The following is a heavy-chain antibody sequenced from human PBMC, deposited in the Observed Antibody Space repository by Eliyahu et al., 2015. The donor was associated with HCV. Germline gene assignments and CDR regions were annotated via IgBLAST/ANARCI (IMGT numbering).Heavy chain of an antibody. J-gene: IGHJ5*02. D-gene: IGHD5-24*01. CDR3: AQGHTAMNLWTQMATVNRGDWFDP. V-gene: IGHV1-69*04. Sequence: QDQMEQSGTQVKKPGSSVRVSCRTSRGXFNNYAXIWVRQAPGQGLEWMGRFIPVLEMINVAQRFQGRLTFVADTSASTAYMELSGLTSEDTAVYYCAQGHTAMNLWTQMATVNRGDWFDPWGQGTLVTVSS. CDR1: RGXFNNYA. CDR2: FIPVLEMI.